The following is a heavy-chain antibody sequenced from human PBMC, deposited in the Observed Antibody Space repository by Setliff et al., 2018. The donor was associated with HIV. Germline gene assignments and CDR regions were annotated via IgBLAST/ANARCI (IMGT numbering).Heavy chain of an antibody. CDR1: GYTFTSYA. D-gene: IGHD3-10*01. V-gene: IGHV1-3*01. CDR2: INAGNGNT. Sequence: ASVKVSCKASGYTFTSYAMHWVRQAPGQRLEWMGWINAGNGNTEYSQKFQGRVTITRDTSASTAYMELSSLRSEDTAVYYCARDDPIRKEVASGLDYWGQGTLVTVSS. CDR3: ARDDPIRKEVASGLDY. J-gene: IGHJ4*02.